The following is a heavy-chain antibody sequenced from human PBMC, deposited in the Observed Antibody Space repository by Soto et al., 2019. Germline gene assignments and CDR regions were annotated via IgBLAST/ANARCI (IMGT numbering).Heavy chain of an antibody. CDR1: GGTFSSYA. CDR2: IIPIFGTA. CDR3: ARAYYYDSSGYYSHIDY. V-gene: IGHV1-69*01. Sequence: QVQLVQSGAEVKKPGSSVKVSCKASGGTFSSYAISWVRQAPGQGLEWMGGIIPIFGTANSAQKFQGRVTITADESTSTSYMELSSLRSEDTAVYYCARAYYYDSSGYYSHIDYWGEGTLVTVSS. J-gene: IGHJ4*02. D-gene: IGHD3-22*01.